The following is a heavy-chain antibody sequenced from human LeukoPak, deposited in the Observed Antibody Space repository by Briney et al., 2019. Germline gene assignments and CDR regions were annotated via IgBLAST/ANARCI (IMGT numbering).Heavy chain of an antibody. V-gene: IGHV3-21*01. CDR2: ISSTSTYM. D-gene: IGHD2-15*01. CDR1: GFAFSSYS. Sequence: GGSLRLSCAASGFAFSSYSINWVRQAPGKGLEWVSSISSTSTYMYYADSVKGRFTISRDNAKNSLFLQMNSLRAEDTAVYYCAKNTFCSSSSCQTALDYWGQGTLVTVSS. J-gene: IGHJ4*02. CDR3: AKNTFCSSSSCQTALDY.